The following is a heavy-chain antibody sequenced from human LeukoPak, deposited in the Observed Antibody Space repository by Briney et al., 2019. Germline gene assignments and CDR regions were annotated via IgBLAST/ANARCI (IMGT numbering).Heavy chain of an antibody. Sequence: PSETLSLTCTVSGGSISSYYWSWIRQPPGKGLEWIGSIYYSGTTNYNPSLKTRVTISVDTSKNQFSLKLSSVTAADTAMYFCARDMESGSTRGRAFNIWDQGTMVTVSS. CDR2: IYYSGTT. J-gene: IGHJ3*02. V-gene: IGHV4-59*01. CDR3: ARDMESGSTRGRAFNI. CDR1: GGSISSYY. D-gene: IGHD1-26*01.